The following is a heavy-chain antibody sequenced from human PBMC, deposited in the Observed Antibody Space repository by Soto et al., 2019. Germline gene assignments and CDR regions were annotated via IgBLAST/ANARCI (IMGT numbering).Heavy chain of an antibody. D-gene: IGHD2-21*02. V-gene: IGHV4-59*01. CDR2: IYYSGST. CDR1: GGSISSYY. CDR3: ATTVVTAKEAPYYFDY. Sequence: SETLSLTCTVSGGSISSYYWSWIRQPPGKGLEWIGYIYYSGSTNYNPSLKSRVTISVDTSKNQFSLKLSSVTAADTAVYYCATTVVTAKEAPYYFDYWGQGTLVTVSS. J-gene: IGHJ4*02.